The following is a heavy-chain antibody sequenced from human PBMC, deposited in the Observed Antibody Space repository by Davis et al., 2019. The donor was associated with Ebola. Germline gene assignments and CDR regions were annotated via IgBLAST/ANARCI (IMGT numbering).Heavy chain of an antibody. D-gene: IGHD2-21*02. J-gene: IGHJ4*02. CDR3: ARRPVVVTATSPYYFDY. CDR1: GGSISSSSYY. Sequence: PSETLSLTCTVSGGSISSSSYYWGWIRQPPGKGLEWIGSIYYSGSTYYNPSLKSRVTISVDTSKNQFSLKLSSVTAADTAVYYCARRPVVVTATSPYYFDYWGQGTLVTVSS. CDR2: IYYSGST. V-gene: IGHV4-39*01.